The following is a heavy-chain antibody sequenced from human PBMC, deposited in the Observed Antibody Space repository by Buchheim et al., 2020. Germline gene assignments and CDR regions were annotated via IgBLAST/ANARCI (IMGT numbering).Heavy chain of an antibody. CDR3: VAEVTECSNSDCPTQGFTY. CDR1: GNTFRSYW. J-gene: IGHJ4*02. CDR2: INQDGSVR. Sequence: EVQVVESGGGLVQPGGSLKLSCAVSGNTFRSYWMNWVRQAPGKGLEWVANINQDGSVRQYVGSVWGRFAISRDNAKKSLDLQMNSLGAEDTAVYYCVAEVTECSNSDCPTQGFTYWGQGTL. V-gene: IGHV3-7*03. D-gene: IGHD2/OR15-2a*01.